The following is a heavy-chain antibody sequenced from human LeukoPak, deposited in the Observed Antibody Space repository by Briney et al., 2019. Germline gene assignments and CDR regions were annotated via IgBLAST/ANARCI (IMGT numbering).Heavy chain of an antibody. Sequence: GGSLRLSCAASGFSFSTYWMHWVRQAPGKGLVWVSRINGDGSRTTYADSVTGRFTISRDNAKNTLYLQMNSLRVEDTAVYYCARGRGLGDFNWFDPWGQGTPVTVSS. D-gene: IGHD3-16*01. CDR1: GFSFSTYW. CDR3: ARGRGLGDFNWFDP. V-gene: IGHV3-74*01. CDR2: INGDGSRT. J-gene: IGHJ5*02.